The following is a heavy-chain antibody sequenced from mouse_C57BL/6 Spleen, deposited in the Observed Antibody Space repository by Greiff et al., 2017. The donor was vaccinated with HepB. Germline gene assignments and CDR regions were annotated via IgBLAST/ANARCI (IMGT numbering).Heavy chain of an antibody. CDR3: ARWRGYYYGSSYGYAMDY. CDR1: GYTFTSYW. Sequence: QVQLQQPGAELVKPGASVKLSCKASGYTFTSYWMHWVKQRPGQGLEWIGMIHPNSGSTNYNEKFKSKATLTVDKSSSTAYMQRSSLTSEDSAVYYCARWRGYYYGSSYGYAMDYWGQGTSVTVSS. V-gene: IGHV1-64*01. J-gene: IGHJ4*01. CDR2: IHPNSGST. D-gene: IGHD1-1*01.